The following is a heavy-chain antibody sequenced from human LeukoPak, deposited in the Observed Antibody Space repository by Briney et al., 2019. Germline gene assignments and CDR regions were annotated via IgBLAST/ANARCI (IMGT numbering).Heavy chain of an antibody. Sequence: SVKVSCKASGGTFSSYALSWVRQAPGQGLEWMGGLIPIFGTANYAQKFQGRVTITADKSPSTAYMELRSLRSEDTAVYYCARGSPYYDILTGYYPPAPLDYWGQGTLVTVSS. V-gene: IGHV1-69*06. CDR1: GGTFSSYA. D-gene: IGHD3-9*01. CDR3: ARGSPYYDILTGYYPPAPLDY. CDR2: LIPIFGTA. J-gene: IGHJ4*02.